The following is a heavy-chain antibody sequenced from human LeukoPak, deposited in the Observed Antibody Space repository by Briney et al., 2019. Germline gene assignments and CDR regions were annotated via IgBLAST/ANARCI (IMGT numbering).Heavy chain of an antibody. CDR3: ARSSSWFEKPPDY. D-gene: IGHD6-13*01. CDR2: ISYDGSNK. J-gene: IGHJ4*02. V-gene: IGHV3-30-3*01. Sequence: LPGGSLRLSCAASGFTFSSYAMSWVRQAPGKGLEGVAVISYDGSNKYYADSVKGRFTISRDNSKNTLYLQMNSLRAEDTAVYYCARSSSWFEKPPDYWGQGTLVTVSS. CDR1: GFTFSSYA.